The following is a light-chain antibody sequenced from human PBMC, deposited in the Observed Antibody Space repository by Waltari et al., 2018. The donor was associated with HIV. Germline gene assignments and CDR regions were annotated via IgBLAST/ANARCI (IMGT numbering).Light chain of an antibody. Sequence: QSVLTPPPSASGTSGQRVSISCSGSSSNIGSNTENWYQQLPGTAPNLLIYSYNQRPSGVPDRFSGSKSGTSASLAISGLQSEDEAHYYCASWDDSLNGYVFGTGTKVTVL. J-gene: IGLJ1*01. CDR2: SYN. CDR1: SSNIGSNT. CDR3: ASWDDSLNGYV. V-gene: IGLV1-44*01.